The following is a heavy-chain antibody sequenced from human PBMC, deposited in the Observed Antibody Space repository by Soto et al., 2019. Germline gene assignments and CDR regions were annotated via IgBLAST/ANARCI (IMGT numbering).Heavy chain of an antibody. V-gene: IGHV3-74*01. J-gene: IGHJ4*02. CDR3: AGDQTVTGPTTFEY. CDR1: GFTFSRYW. D-gene: IGHD1-20*01. Sequence: PGGSLRLSCAASGFTFSRYWMHWLRQTPGKGLVWVSRIDDAGGVTSYADSVQGRFTISRDNAKNTLYLQMNSLRAEDTAVYYCAGDQTVTGPTTFEYCGQGTLVTVSS. CDR2: IDDAGGVT.